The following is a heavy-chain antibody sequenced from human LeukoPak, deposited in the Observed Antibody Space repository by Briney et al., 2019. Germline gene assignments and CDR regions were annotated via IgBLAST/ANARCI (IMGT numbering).Heavy chain of an antibody. CDR3: ARTYGSSGLGYFDL. V-gene: IGHV4-59*01. CDR2: IYSSGTT. CDR1: GGSISSYY. J-gene: IGHJ2*01. Sequence: SETLSLTCTVSGGSISSYYWSWVRQPPGKGLEWVGYIYSSGTTNSSPSLKSRLPISVDTSKNQFSLKLSSVTAADTAVYYCARTYGSSGLGYFDLWGRGTLVTVSS. D-gene: IGHD6-13*01.